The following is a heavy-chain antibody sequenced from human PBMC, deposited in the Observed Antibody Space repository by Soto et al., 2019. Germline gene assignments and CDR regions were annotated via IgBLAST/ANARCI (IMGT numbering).Heavy chain of an antibody. CDR1: GFTFSSYG. CDR3: ARDGGCRDGYTVGCNWFDP. V-gene: IGHV3-33*01. CDR2: IWYDGSNK. J-gene: IGHJ5*02. D-gene: IGHD5-12*01. Sequence: GGSLRLSCAASGFTFSSYGMHCVSQATGKGLEWVAVIWYDGSNKYYADSVKGRFTISRDNSKSTLYLQMNSLRAEDTAVYYCARDGGCRDGYTVGCNWFDPWGQGTLVTVSS.